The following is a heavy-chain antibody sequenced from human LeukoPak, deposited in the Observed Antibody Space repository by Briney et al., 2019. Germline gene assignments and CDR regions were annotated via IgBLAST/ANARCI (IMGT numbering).Heavy chain of an antibody. CDR3: AGASGYCSGGSCSSFGC. J-gene: IGHJ4*02. CDR2: IYTSGST. D-gene: IGHD2-15*01. V-gene: IGHV4-4*07. CDR1: GGSISCYY. Sequence: SETLSLTCTVSGGSISCYYWSWLRQPAGKGLEWIGCIYTSGSTNYNPSLKSRVTMSVDTSKNQFSLKLSSVAAADTAVYYCAGASGYCSGGSCSSFGCWGQGTLVTVSS.